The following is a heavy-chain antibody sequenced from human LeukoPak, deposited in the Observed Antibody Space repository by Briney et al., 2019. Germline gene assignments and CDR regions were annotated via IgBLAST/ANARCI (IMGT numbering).Heavy chain of an antibody. CDR3: ARDPIAARRGYYYMDV. Sequence: GASVKVSCKASGYTFTGYYMHWVRQAPGQGLEWMGWINPNSGGTNYAQKFQGRVTMTRDTSISTAYMELSRLRSDDTAVYYCARDPIAARRGYYYMDVWGKGTTVTVSS. CDR1: GYTFTGYY. J-gene: IGHJ6*03. CDR2: INPNSGGT. V-gene: IGHV1-2*02. D-gene: IGHD6-6*01.